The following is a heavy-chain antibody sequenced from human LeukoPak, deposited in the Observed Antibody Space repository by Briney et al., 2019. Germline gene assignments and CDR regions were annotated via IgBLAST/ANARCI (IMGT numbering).Heavy chain of an antibody. V-gene: IGHV4-59*01. CDR1: GGSISSYY. D-gene: IGHD4-17*01. CDR2: IYYSGST. CDR3: ARVSGDYNYYYYYGMDV. J-gene: IGHJ6*02. Sequence: SETLSLTCTVSGGSISSYYWSWIRQPPGKGLEWIGYIYYSGSTNYNPSLKSRVTISVDTSKNQFSLKLSSVTAADTAVYYCARVSGDYNYYYYYGMDVWGQGTTVAVSS.